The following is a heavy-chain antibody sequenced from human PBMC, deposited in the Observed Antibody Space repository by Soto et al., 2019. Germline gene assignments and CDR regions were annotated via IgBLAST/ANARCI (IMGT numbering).Heavy chain of an antibody. Sequence: QVQLVESGGGVVQPGASLRLSCAASGFTFSDYGMHWVRQAPGKGLQWVALIWYDVSEKRYAESVKGRFTVSRDNAKNPVYLQMNGLVVEDTAVYYCAKERFQQGVPTPLGNWGQGTLVTGAS. CDR2: IWYDVSEK. V-gene: IGHV3-30*02. D-gene: IGHD7-27*01. J-gene: IGHJ1*01. CDR1: GFTFSDYG. CDR3: AKERFQQGVPTPLGN.